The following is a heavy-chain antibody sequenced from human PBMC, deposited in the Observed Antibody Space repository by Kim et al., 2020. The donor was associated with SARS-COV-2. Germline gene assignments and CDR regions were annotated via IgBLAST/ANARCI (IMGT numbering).Heavy chain of an antibody. CDR1: GASIDSTNYY. V-gene: IGHV4-39*01. CDR3: ARPPRGISRQTFDI. J-gene: IGHJ3*02. D-gene: IGHD1-1*01. Sequence: SETLSLTCTVSGASIDSTNYYWGWIRQSPGKGLEWIGRISYSGTTYYNPSFESRVTISVDTSKNQFSLKLSSVTAADTALYYCARPPRGISRQTFDIWGQGTMVTVSS. CDR2: ISYSGTT.